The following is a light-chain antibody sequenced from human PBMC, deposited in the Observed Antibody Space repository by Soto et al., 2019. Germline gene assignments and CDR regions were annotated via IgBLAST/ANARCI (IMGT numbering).Light chain of an antibody. J-gene: IGKJ5*01. V-gene: IGKV3D-15*01. Sequence: TVYVWRGEKPKSAGRASQSVKTFLAWYQQRPGQAPRLLIYGASTRAAGIPDRFSGRGSGTDSTLTINSLAAEECAVYFCQQYTGPLGTCGEGTRLEIK. CDR1: QSVKTF. CDR3: QQYTGPLGT. CDR2: GAS.